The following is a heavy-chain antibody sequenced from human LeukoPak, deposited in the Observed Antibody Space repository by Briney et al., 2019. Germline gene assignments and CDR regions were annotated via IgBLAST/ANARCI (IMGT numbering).Heavy chain of an antibody. Sequence: GGSLRLSCAASGFTFSGYSMNWVRQAPGKGLEWVASISSSSSYIYYADSVKGRFTISRDNVKNSLYLQMNSLRAEDTAVVYCAKVPDYYGSGRYHWGQGTLVTVSS. D-gene: IGHD3-10*01. CDR3: AKVPDYYGSGRYH. CDR1: GFTFSGYS. V-gene: IGHV3-21*01. J-gene: IGHJ4*02. CDR2: ISSSSSYI.